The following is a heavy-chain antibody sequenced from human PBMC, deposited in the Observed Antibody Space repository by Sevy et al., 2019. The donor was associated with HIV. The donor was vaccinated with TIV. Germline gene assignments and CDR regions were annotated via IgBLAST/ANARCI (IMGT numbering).Heavy chain of an antibody. Sequence: GESLKISCKGSGYSFTSYWIGWVRQMPGKGLEWMGIIYPGDSDTRDSPSFQGQVTISADKSISTAYLQWSSLKASDTAMYYCARLHSSSSGDFDYWGQGTLVTVSS. CDR3: ARLHSSSSGDFDY. D-gene: IGHD6-6*01. V-gene: IGHV5-51*01. CDR1: GYSFTSYW. J-gene: IGHJ4*02. CDR2: IYPGDSDT.